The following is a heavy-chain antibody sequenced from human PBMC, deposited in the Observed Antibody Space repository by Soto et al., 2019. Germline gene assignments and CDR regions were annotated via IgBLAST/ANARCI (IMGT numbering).Heavy chain of an antibody. CDR3: ARERGVLLWFGELQYFDY. D-gene: IGHD3-10*01. J-gene: IGHJ4*02. Sequence: QVQLQQWGAGLLKPSETLSLTCAVYGGSFSGYYWSWIRQPPGKGLEWIGEINHSGSTNYNPSPKSRVTISVDTSKNQFSLKLSSVTAADTAVYYCARERGVLLWFGELQYFDYWGQGTLVTVSS. V-gene: IGHV4-34*01. CDR2: INHSGST. CDR1: GGSFSGYY.